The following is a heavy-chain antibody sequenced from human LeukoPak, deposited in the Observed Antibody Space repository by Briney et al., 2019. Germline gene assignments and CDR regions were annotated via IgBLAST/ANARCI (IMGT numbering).Heavy chain of an antibody. CDR1: GDSVSSNSAA. CDR2: TYYRSKWYN. D-gene: IGHD6-13*01. V-gene: IGHV6-1*01. CDR3: AREDRSSSWYNNWFDP. Sequence: SQTLSLTCAISGDSVSSNSAAWNWIRQSPSRGLEWLGRTYYRSKWYNDYAVSVKSRITINPDTSKNQFSLQLNSVTPEDTAVYYCAREDRSSSWYNNWFDPWGQGTLVTVSS. J-gene: IGHJ5*02.